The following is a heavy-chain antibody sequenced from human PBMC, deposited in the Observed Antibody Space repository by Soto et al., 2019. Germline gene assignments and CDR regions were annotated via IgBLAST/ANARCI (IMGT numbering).Heavy chain of an antibody. D-gene: IGHD6-19*01. V-gene: IGHV3-53*01. Sequence: EVQLVESGGGLIQPGGSLRLSCAASGFTVSSNYMSWVRQAPGKGLEWVSVIYSGGSTYYADSVKGRFTISRDNSKNTLYLQMNSLRAEDTAVYYCAKSRGYSSGWYGSGGALDYWGQGTLVTVSS. CDR3: AKSRGYSSGWYGSGGALDY. CDR2: IYSGGST. CDR1: GFTVSSNY. J-gene: IGHJ4*02.